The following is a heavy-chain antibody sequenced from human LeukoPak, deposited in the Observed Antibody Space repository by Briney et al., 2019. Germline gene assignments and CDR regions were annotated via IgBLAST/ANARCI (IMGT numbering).Heavy chain of an antibody. V-gene: IGHV5-51*01. CDR3: ARCYNILTGYYPLSN. CDR2: IYPGNSNT. CDR1: GYGFTNYW. J-gene: IGHJ4*02. D-gene: IGHD3-9*01. Sequence: GESLKISCKGSGYGFTNYWIGWVRQMPGKGLEWMGIIYPGNSNTRYSPSFQGQVTISADKSISTAYLQWSSLKASDTAMYYCARCYNILTGYYPLSNWGQGTLVTVSS.